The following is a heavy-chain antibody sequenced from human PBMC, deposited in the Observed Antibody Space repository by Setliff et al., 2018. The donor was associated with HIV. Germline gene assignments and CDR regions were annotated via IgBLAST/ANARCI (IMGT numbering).Heavy chain of an antibody. CDR2: IYGGGTT. V-gene: IGHV3-53*05. CDR1: GSTVSSTY. D-gene: IGHD3-16*02. J-gene: IGHJ4*02. CDR3: ARELYREWDY. Sequence: GSLRLSCVVSGSTVSSTYMSWFRQAQGKGLEWLSVIYGGGTTHYADSVKGRFTISRDNSKNTVYLQMNSLRVEDTAVYYCARELYREWDYWGQGTLVTVSS.